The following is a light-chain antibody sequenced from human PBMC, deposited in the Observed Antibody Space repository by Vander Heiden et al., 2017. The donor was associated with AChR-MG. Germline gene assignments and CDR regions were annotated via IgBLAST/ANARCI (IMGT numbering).Light chain of an antibody. Sequence: AIQLTQSPSSLSASVGDRVTITCRASQGIGSALAWHQHKPGKAPKLLIYDGSSLQSGVPSRFSGSGSGRDFTLTISSLQPEDFATYYCQQFNTYLLTFGGGTKVEIK. V-gene: IGKV1-13*02. J-gene: IGKJ4*01. CDR1: QGIGSA. CDR3: QQFNTYLLT. CDR2: DGS.